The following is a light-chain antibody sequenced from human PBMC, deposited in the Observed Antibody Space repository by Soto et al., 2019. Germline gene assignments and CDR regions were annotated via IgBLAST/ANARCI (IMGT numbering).Light chain of an antibody. CDR1: QSVSNY. CDR3: HQYGGSPQT. Sequence: EIVLTQSPGTLSLSPGERATLSCRASQSVSNYLAWYQRKPGQAPRLLIYGASSRATGIPDRFSGSGSGTDFTLTISRLETEDFAVYYCHQYGGSPQTFGQVTNVEIK. J-gene: IGKJ1*01. CDR2: GAS. V-gene: IGKV3-20*01.